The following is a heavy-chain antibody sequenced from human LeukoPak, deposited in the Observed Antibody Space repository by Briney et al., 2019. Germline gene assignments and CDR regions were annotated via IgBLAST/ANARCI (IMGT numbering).Heavy chain of an antibody. CDR2: IRRRAYGGAT. V-gene: IGHV3-49*04. CDR1: GFAFDDFA. J-gene: IGHJ4*02. Sequence: PGQSLRLSCTTSGFAFDDFAMSWVRQPAGKGLEWVGFIRRRAYGGATEYAASVKGRSIISRDDSKGIAYLQMNSLKTEDTAVYYCSRNGLVDFDYWGQGSRVIVS. CDR3: SRNGLVDFDY.